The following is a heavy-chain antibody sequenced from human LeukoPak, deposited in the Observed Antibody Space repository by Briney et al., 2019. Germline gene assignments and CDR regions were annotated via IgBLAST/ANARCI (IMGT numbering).Heavy chain of an antibody. J-gene: IGHJ4*02. CDR2: ISSSSSYT. D-gene: IGHD3-22*01. V-gene: IGHV3-11*03. Sequence: PGGSLTLSCVPSLCTFSHYYSMLIRQAPGKGLEWVSYISSSSSYTNYAHSVKGRFTISRDKAKNSCNRQIRRMTAEDMAVYYCSRSIGRCYYDSSGCEGLPYLGYGGEGTMVTVSS. CDR3: SRSIGRCYYDSSGCEGLPYLGY. CDR1: LCTFSHYY.